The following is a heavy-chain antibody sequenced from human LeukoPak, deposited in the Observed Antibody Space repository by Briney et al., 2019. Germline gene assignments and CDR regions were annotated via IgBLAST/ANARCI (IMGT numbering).Heavy chain of an antibody. D-gene: IGHD6-13*01. CDR1: GGSIISYY. V-gene: IGHV4-59*01. CDR2: IYFSEST. J-gene: IGHJ4*02. CDR3: ARTSHPHGSSWLFDY. Sequence: SETLSLTCTVSGGSIISYYWSWIRQPPGKGLEWIGYIYFSESTNYNPSLKSRVTISVDTSRNQFSLQLSSVTAADTAVYYCARTSHPHGSSWLFDYWGQGTLVTVSS.